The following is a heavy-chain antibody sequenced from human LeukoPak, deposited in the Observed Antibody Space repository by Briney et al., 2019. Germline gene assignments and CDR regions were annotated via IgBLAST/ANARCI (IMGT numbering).Heavy chain of an antibody. D-gene: IGHD6-19*01. V-gene: IGHV3-23*01. CDR1: GFTFSSYA. J-gene: IGHJ4*02. CDR2: ISGYGGTT. Sequence: GGSLRLSCAASGFTFSSYAMSWVRQAPGKGLEWVSGISGYGGTTYHADSVEGRFTISRDNSKNTLYLQMNSLRAEDTAVYYCAKGHSSGLVPYFDSWGQGTLVTVSS. CDR3: AKGHSSGLVPYFDS.